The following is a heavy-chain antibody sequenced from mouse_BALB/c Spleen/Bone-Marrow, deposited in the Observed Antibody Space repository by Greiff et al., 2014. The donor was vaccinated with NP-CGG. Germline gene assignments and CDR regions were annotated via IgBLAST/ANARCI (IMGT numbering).Heavy chain of an antibody. J-gene: IGHJ4*01. CDR3: ARGGLRRNIAYAMDY. D-gene: IGHD2-4*01. Sequence: VQLKHSGGDLVKPGGSLKLSCAASGFTLSSYGMSWVRQTSDKRLEWVATISSGGSYTFYPDSVKGRFTISRDNAKNTLYLQMSSLKSEDAAMYYCARGGLRRNIAYAMDYWSQGTSVTVSS. CDR1: GFTLSSYG. CDR2: ISSGGSYT. V-gene: IGHV5-6*01.